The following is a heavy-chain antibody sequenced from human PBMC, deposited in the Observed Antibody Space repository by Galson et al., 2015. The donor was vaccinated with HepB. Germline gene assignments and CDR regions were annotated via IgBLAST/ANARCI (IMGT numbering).Heavy chain of an antibody. V-gene: IGHV3-23*01. J-gene: IGHJ6*03. CDR2: ISGSGGST. CDR3: ANELAISSTSGYYYYYYMDV. Sequence: SLRLSCAASGFTFSSYAMSWVRQAPGKGLEWVSAISGSGGSTYYADSVKGRFTISRDNSKNTLYLQMNSLRAEDTAVYYCANELAISSTSGYYYYYYMDVWGKGTTVTVSS. D-gene: IGHD2-2*01. CDR1: GFTFSSYA.